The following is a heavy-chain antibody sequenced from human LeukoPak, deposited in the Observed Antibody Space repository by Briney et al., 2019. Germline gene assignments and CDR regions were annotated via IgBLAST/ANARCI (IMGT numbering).Heavy chain of an antibody. V-gene: IGHV1-18*01. D-gene: IGHD2-2*01. CDR1: GYTFTSYG. J-gene: IGHJ5*02. Sequence: GASVKVSCKASGYTFTSYGISWVRQAPGQGLEWMGWISAYNGNTNYAQKLQGRVTMTTDTSTGTAYMELRSLRSDDTAVYYCVSQRRLGYCSSTSCYYSNWFDPWGQGTLVTASS. CDR3: VSQRRLGYCSSTSCYYSNWFDP. CDR2: ISAYNGNT.